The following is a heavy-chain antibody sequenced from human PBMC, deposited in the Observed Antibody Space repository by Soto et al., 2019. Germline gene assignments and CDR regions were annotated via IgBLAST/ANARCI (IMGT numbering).Heavy chain of an antibody. J-gene: IGHJ5*02. CDR1: GGSFSGDY. CDR2: INHSGST. D-gene: IGHD1-1*01. V-gene: IGHV4-34*01. CDR3: AXGTYXXXXXXXRPRVRXDP. Sequence: SLSLTCAVYGGSFSGDYWSWIRQPAGKGLEWIGEINHSGSTNYNPSLKSRVTISVDTSKNQFSLKLSSVTAADTAGYYCAXGTYXXXXXXXRPRVRXDPWGQGTLVTVSS.